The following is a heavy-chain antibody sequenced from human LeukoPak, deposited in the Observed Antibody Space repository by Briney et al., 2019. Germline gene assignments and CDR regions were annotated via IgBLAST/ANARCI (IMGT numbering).Heavy chain of an antibody. V-gene: IGHV4-59*01. J-gene: IGHJ5*02. Sequence: SETLSLTCTVSGGSISSYYWSWIRQPPGKGLEWIGYIYYSGSTNYNPSLKSRVTISVDTSKNQFSLKLSSVTAADTAVYYCARGVAATFGWFDPWGQGTLVTVSS. CDR2: IYYSGST. D-gene: IGHD2-15*01. CDR1: GGSISSYY. CDR3: ARGVAATFGWFDP.